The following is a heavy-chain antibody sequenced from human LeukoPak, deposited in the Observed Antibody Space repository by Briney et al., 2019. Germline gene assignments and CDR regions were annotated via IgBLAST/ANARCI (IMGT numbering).Heavy chain of an antibody. Sequence: GGSLRRSCAASGFTFSSYEMNWVRQAPGKGLEWVSYISSSGSTIYYADSVKGRFTISRDNAKNSLYLQMNSLRAEDTAVYYCARGDSSSYAFDIWGQGTMVTVSS. CDR1: GFTFSSYE. CDR3: ARGDSSSYAFDI. CDR2: ISSSGSTI. J-gene: IGHJ3*02. V-gene: IGHV3-48*03. D-gene: IGHD6-13*01.